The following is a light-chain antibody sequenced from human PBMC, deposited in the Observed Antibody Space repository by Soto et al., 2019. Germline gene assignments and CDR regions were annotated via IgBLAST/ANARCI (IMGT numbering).Light chain of an antibody. J-gene: IGKJ1*01. CDR2: GAS. CDR1: QSVTSGY. Sequence: EIVLTQSPGTLSLSPGERATLSCRASQSVTSGYLAWYQLKPGQAHRLLIYGASSRATGIPDRFSGSGSGTDFTLTISRLEPEDFAVYYCQQYASSPTFGQGTKVEIK. CDR3: QQYASSPT. V-gene: IGKV3-20*01.